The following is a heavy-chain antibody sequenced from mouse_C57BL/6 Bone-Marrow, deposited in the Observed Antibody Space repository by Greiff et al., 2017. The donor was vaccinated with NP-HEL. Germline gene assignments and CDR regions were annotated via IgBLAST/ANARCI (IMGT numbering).Heavy chain of an antibody. CDR3: ARSSYYYGTPFAY. CDR2: IRNKANGYTT. Sequence: EVNLVESGGGLVQPGGSLSLSCAASGFTFTDYYMSWVRQPPGKALEWLGFIRNKANGYTTEYSASVKGRFTISRDNSQSILYLQMNALRAEDSATYYCARSSYYYGTPFAYWGQGTLVTVSA. D-gene: IGHD1-1*01. CDR1: GFTFTDYY. J-gene: IGHJ3*01. V-gene: IGHV7-3*01.